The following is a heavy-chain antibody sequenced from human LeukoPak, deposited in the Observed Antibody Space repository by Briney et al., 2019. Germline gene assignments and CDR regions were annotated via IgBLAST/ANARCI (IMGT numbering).Heavy chain of an antibody. CDR2: ITPIFGST. D-gene: IGHD3-10*01. CDR3: ARVLARGVLYT. CDR1: GGSLISYS. J-gene: IGHJ5*02. V-gene: IGHV1-69*06. Sequence: SVKVSCTASGGSLISYSISWVRQAPGQGLEWMGGITPIFGSTDYAQKFQGRVTMTADKSTNTAYMELSSLRSEDTGVYYCARVLARGVLYTWGQGALVTVSS.